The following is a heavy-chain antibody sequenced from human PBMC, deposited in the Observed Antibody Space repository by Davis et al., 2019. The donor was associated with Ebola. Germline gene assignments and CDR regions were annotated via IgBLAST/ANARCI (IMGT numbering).Heavy chain of an antibody. CDR3: ARGVGATTGWFDP. D-gene: IGHD1-26*01. CDR1: GGSISSYY. CDR2: IYYSGST. Sequence: MPSETLSLTCTVSGGSISSYYWSWIRQPPGKGLEWIGYIYYSGSTNYNPSLKSRVTISVDKSKNQFSLKLSSVTAADTAVYYCARGVGATTGWFDPWGQGTLVTASS. V-gene: IGHV4-59*12. J-gene: IGHJ5*02.